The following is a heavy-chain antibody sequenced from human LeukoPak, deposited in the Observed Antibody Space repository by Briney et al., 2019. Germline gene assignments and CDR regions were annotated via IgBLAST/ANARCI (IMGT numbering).Heavy chain of an antibody. J-gene: IGHJ6*02. CDR3: ARDLLTGPGMDV. CDR1: GFTFRSYW. CDR2: IKQDGSEK. D-gene: IGHD3-9*01. Sequence: GGSLRLSCAASGFTFRSYWMSWVRQAPGKGLEWVANIKQDGSEKYYVDSVKGRFTISRDNAKNSLYLQMNSLRAEDTAVYYCARDLLTGPGMDVWGQGTTVTVSS. V-gene: IGHV3-7*01.